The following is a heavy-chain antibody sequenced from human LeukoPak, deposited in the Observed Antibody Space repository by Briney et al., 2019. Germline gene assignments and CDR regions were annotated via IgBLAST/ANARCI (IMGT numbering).Heavy chain of an antibody. D-gene: IGHD6-13*01. J-gene: IGHJ4*02. V-gene: IGHV3-30*18. CDR3: AKVHSSSWYYFDY. CDR2: ISYDGSNK. Sequence: GGSLRLSCAASGFTFSSYGMHWVRQAPGKGLEGVAGISYDGSNKYYADSVKGRFTISRDNSKNTLYLQMNSLRAEDTAVYYCAKVHSSSWYYFDYWGQGTLVTVSS. CDR1: GFTFSSYG.